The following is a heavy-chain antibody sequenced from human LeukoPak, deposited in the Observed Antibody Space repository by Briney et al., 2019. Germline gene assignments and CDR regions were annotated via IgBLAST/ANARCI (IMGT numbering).Heavy chain of an antibody. Sequence: GGSLRLSCAASGFTFSSYSMNWVRQAPGKGLEWVSSISSSSSYIYYADSVKGRFTISRDNAKNSLYLQMNSLSAEDTALYYCAKDIRSGLRYFDSWGQGTLVTVSS. V-gene: IGHV3-21*04. CDR3: AKDIRSGLRYFDS. J-gene: IGHJ4*02. CDR1: GFTFSSYS. D-gene: IGHD3-16*01. CDR2: ISSSSSYI.